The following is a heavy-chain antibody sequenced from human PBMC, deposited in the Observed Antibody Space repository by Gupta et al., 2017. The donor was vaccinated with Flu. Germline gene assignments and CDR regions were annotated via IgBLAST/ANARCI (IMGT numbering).Heavy chain of an antibody. D-gene: IGHD3-3*01. J-gene: IGHJ4*01. CDR3: ARIRGYYNFWSGDYGKELDY. CDR2: IFSNGEK. Sequence: WIRQSPGKALEWLAHIFSNGEKSYIPSLKSRLTISKDTAKSQVVLTMTSMDPVDTATYYCARIRGYYNFWSGDYGKELDYWGHGTLVTVSS. V-gene: IGHV2-26*01.